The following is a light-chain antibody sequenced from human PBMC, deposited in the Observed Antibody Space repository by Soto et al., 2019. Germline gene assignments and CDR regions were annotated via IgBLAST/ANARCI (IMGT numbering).Light chain of an antibody. V-gene: IGLV2-8*01. J-gene: IGLJ2*01. CDR2: EVS. CDR3: SSNAGSNNLV. Sequence: QSALTQPPSASGTPGQSVTIPCTGTSTEVCDYNYVSWYQQHPGKAPKLVIYEVSRRPSGVPDRFSGSKSGNTASLTVSGLQAEDGADYYCSSNAGSNNLVFGGGTKLTVL. CDR1: STEVCDYNY.